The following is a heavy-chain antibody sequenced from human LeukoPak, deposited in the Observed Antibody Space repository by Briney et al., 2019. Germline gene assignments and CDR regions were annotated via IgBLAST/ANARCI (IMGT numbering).Heavy chain of an antibody. CDR2: IYPGDSDT. D-gene: IGHD2-21*01. CDR3: ARLAKESTCREGRTRYGMDV. CDR1: GYSFTSYW. Sequence: GESLKISCKGSGYSFTSYWIGWVRQMPGKGLEWMGIIYPGDSDTRYSPSFQGQVTISADKSIRTAYLQWSSLKASDTAMYYCARLAKESTCREGRTRYGMDVWGQGTTVTASS. J-gene: IGHJ6*02. V-gene: IGHV5-51*01.